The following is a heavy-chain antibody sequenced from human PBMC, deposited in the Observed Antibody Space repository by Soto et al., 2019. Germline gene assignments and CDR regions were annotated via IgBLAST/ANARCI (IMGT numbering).Heavy chain of an antibody. CDR3: ARAALMGYCSGGSCYQRGWFDH. CDR2: IYYSGST. J-gene: IGHJ5*02. V-gene: IGHV4-31*03. D-gene: IGHD2-15*01. Sequence: PSETLSLTCTVSGGSISSGGYYWSWIRQHPGKGLEWIGYIYYSGSTYYNPSLKSRVTISVDTSKNQFSLKLSSVTAADTAVYYCARAALMGYCSGGSCYQRGWFDHWGQGTLVTVSS. CDR1: GGSISSGGYY.